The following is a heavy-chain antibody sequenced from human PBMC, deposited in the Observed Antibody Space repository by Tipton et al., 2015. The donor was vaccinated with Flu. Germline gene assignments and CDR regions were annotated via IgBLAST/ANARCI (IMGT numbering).Heavy chain of an antibody. V-gene: IGHV4-4*07. J-gene: IGHJ4*02. D-gene: IGHD2-2*01. Sequence: TLSLTCTVSNGTISSYYWSWIRQPARKGLEWIGRIHSSGGTNYNPSLNSRVTMSVDTSTNQFSLKVNSVPAADTAVYYCASGACSSATCAKGGFDNWGQGPLVPVS. CDR2: IHSSGGT. CDR3: ASGACSSATCAKGGFDN. CDR1: NGTISSYY.